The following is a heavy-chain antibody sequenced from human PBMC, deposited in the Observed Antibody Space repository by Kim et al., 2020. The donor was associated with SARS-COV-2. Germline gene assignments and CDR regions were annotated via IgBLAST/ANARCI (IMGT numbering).Heavy chain of an antibody. CDR2: ISGSGGST. J-gene: IGHJ6*02. CDR1: GFTFSSYA. CDR3: AKAVTTRVNYYYGMDV. D-gene: IGHD4-17*01. Sequence: GGSLRLSCAASGFTFSSYAMSWVRQAPGKGLEWVSAISGSGGSTYYADSVKGRFTISRDNSKNTLYLQMNSLRAEDTAVYYCAKAVTTRVNYYYGMDVWGQGTTVTVSS. V-gene: IGHV3-23*01.